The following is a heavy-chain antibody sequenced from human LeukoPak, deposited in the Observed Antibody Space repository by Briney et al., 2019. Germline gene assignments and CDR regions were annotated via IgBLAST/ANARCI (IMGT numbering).Heavy chain of an antibody. CDR1: GFTFSSYA. CDR3: AKQLHYDFWSGSNWYFDL. CDR2: ISGSGGST. V-gene: IGHV3-23*01. J-gene: IGHJ2*01. D-gene: IGHD3-3*01. Sequence: AGGSLRLSCAASGFTFSSYAMSWVRQAPGKGLEWVSAISGSGGSTYYADSVKGRFTISRDNSKNTLYLQMNSLRAEDTAVYYCAKQLHYDFWSGSNWYFDLWGRGTLVTVSS.